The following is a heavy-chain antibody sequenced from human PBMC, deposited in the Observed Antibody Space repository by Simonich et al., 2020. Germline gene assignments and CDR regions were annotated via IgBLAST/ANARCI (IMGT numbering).Heavy chain of an antibody. CDR2: IKQDGSEK. J-gene: IGHJ6*03. CDR1: GFTFSSYW. D-gene: IGHD7-27*01. V-gene: IGHV3-7*01. CDR3: ARDGLGTAYYYYMDV. Sequence: EVQLVESGGGLVQPGGSLRLSCAASGFTFSSYWMSWVRQAPGKGLEWVANIKQDGSEKYYVDSVKGRFTISSDNSKNSLYQQMNSLRAEDTAVYYCARDGLGTAYYYYMDVWGKGTTVTVSS.